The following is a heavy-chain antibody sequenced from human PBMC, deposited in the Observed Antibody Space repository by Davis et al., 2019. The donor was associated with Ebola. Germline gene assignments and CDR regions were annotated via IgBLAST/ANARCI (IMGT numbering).Heavy chain of an antibody. D-gene: IGHD2-15*01. CDR1: GFTFNTYA. Sequence: GESLKISCAASGFTFNTYAMSWVRQPPGKGLEWISSISSSGTVTYYADSVKGRFTISRDSSKNTLDLQMNSLRAEDTAVYYCEGGPYCSGDSCYDYWGQGTLVTVSS. CDR2: ISSSGTVT. J-gene: IGHJ4*02. CDR3: EGGPYCSGDSCYDY. V-gene: IGHV3-23*01.